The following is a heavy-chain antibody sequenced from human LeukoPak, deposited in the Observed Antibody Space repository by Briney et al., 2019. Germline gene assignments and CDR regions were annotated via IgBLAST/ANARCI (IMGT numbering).Heavy chain of an antibody. J-gene: IGHJ4*02. D-gene: IGHD5-18*01. V-gene: IGHV4-39*01. CDR2: IYYSGST. Sequence: SETLSPTCTVSGGSISSSSYYWGWIRQPPGKGLEWIGSIYYSGSTYYNPSLKSRVTISVDTSKNQFSLKLSSVTAADTAVYYCARHQLRYSYASRWGQGTLVTVSS. CDR1: GGSISSSSYY. CDR3: ARHQLRYSYASR.